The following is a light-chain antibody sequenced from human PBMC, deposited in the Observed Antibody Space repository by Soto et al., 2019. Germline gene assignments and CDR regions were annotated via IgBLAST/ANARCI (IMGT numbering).Light chain of an antibody. J-gene: IGKJ5*01. CDR1: QSISSY. CDR2: DAS. CDR3: QQYENLPT. V-gene: IGKV1-33*01. Sequence: DIQMTQSPSSLSASVGDRVTITCRASQSISSYFNWYQENPGRAPKLLIYDASNLEAGVPSRFRGSGSGTDFNFTISRLQPEDIATYYCQQYENLPTFGQGTRLEIK.